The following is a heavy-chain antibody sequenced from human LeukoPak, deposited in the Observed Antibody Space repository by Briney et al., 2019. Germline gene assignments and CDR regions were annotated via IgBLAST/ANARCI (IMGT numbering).Heavy chain of an antibody. J-gene: IGHJ4*02. D-gene: IGHD6-13*01. Sequence: SETLSLTCAVYGGSFSGYYWSWIRQPPGKGLEWIGEINHSGSTNYNPSLKSRVTISVDTSKNQFSLKLISVTAADTAVYYCARAGSSWPFDYWGQGTLVTVSS. CDR3: ARAGSSWPFDY. V-gene: IGHV4-34*01. CDR2: INHSGST. CDR1: GGSFSGYY.